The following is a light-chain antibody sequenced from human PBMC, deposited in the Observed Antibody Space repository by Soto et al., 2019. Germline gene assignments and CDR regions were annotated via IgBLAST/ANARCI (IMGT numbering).Light chain of an antibody. Sequence: DIQMTQSPSTLSASVGDRVTITCRASQSIRSWLAWYQQKPGKAPKLLIYKASSLESGVPSRFSGSGSGTEFPLTINRLQPDDFATYYCQQYNNYPWTFGQGTKVEIK. CDR1: QSIRSW. V-gene: IGKV1-5*03. J-gene: IGKJ1*01. CDR2: KAS. CDR3: QQYNNYPWT.